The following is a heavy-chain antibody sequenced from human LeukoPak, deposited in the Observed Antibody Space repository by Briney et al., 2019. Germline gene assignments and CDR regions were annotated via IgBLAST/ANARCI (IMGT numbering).Heavy chain of an antibody. Sequence: SETLSLTCAVYGGSLSDYYWSWIRQSPGKGLEWIGEISHRGRTYYNLSLKSRVTISIDTSKNQFSLKLSSVTAADTAVYYCASHSGGYAYWGQGTLVTVSS. V-gene: IGHV4-34*01. D-gene: IGHD5-12*01. CDR2: ISHRGRT. J-gene: IGHJ4*02. CDR1: GGSLSDYY. CDR3: ASHSGGYAY.